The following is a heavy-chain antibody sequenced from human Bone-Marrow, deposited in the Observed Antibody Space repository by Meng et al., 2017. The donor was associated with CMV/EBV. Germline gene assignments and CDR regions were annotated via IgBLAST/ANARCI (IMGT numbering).Heavy chain of an antibody. CDR2: ISGSGGST. CDR1: GFTFSSYA. CDR3: AKLLSIAAPIGDYYFDY. V-gene: IGHV3-23*01. J-gene: IGHJ4*02. D-gene: IGHD6-13*01. Sequence: GGSLRLSCAASGFTFSSYAMSWVRQAPGKGLEWVSAISGSGGSTYYADSVKGRFTISRDNSKNTLYLQMNSLRAEDTAVYYCAKLLSIAAPIGDYYFDYWGQGTLVTVSS.